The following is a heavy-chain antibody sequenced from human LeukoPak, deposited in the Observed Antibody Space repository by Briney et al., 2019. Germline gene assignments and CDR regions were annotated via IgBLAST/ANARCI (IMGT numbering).Heavy chain of an antibody. Sequence: TLSLTCGVSGGSITSTNYWTWVRQPPGKALEWLALIDWDDDKYYSTSLKTRLTISKDTSKNQVVLTMTNMDPVDTATYYCARIRGSYCDYWGQGTLVTVSS. V-gene: IGHV2-70*18. CDR3: ARIRGSYCDY. CDR1: GGSITSTNY. CDR2: IDWDDDK. J-gene: IGHJ4*02. D-gene: IGHD3-16*01.